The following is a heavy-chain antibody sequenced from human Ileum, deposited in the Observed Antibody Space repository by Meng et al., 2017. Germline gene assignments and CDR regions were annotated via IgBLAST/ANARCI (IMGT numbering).Heavy chain of an antibody. CDR1: GGSISSYY. J-gene: IGHJ4*02. Sequence: SETLSLTCSVSGGSISSYYWSWVRQPPGKRLEWLTYITSSGYTEYNPSLKSRVTISLDTSKHQLSLTLSSVTAADTAVYYCARGVFGAYFDHWGQGNLVNGAS. CDR3: ARGVFGAYFDH. V-gene: IGHV4-59*01. D-gene: IGHD3-10*01. CDR2: ITSSGYT.